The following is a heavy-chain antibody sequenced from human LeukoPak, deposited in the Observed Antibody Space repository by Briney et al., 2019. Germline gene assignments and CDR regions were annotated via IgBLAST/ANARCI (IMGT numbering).Heavy chain of an antibody. Sequence: GASVKVSCKASGYTFTSYDINWVRQATGQGLEWMGWMNPNSGNTGYAQKFQGRGTMTRNTSISTAYMELSSLRSEDTAVYYCARSQSRSSGWYYYYYYMDVWGKGTTVTISS. D-gene: IGHD6-19*01. J-gene: IGHJ6*03. CDR1: GYTFTSYD. V-gene: IGHV1-8*01. CDR3: ARSQSRSSGWYYYYYYMDV. CDR2: MNPNSGNT.